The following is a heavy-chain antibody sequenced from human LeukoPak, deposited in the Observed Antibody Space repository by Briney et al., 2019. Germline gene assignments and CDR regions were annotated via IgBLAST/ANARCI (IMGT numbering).Heavy chain of an antibody. Sequence: GGSLRLSCAASGFTFTTYAMSWVRQAPGKGLEWVSIISGSGDNTYYADSVKGRFTISRDNSKNTLYLQMNSLRAEDTAVYHCAKVRHYYYDSSGLGFDYWGQGTLVTVSS. J-gene: IGHJ4*02. CDR2: ISGSGDNT. CDR3: AKVRHYYYDSSGLGFDY. D-gene: IGHD3-22*01. CDR1: GFTFTTYA. V-gene: IGHV3-23*01.